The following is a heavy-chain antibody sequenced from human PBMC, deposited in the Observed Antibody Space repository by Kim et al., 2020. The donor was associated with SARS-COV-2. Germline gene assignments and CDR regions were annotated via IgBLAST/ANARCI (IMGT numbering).Heavy chain of an antibody. CDR3: ARGGTVLWFGELLTGDWFDP. CDR2: INAGNGNT. V-gene: IGHV1-3*01. Sequence: ASVKVSCKASGYTFTSYAMHWVRQAPGQRLEWMGWINAGNGNTKYSQKFQGRVTITRDTSASTAYMELSSLRSEDTAVYYCARGGTVLWFGELLTGDWFDPWGQGTLVTVSS. J-gene: IGHJ5*02. D-gene: IGHD3-10*01. CDR1: GYTFTSYA.